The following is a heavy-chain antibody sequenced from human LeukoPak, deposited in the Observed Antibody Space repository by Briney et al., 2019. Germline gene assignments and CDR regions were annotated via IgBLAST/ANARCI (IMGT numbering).Heavy chain of an antibody. V-gene: IGHV4-59*01. D-gene: IGHD1-1*01. Sequence: SETLSLTCTVSGASISTYYWSWIRQSPGKGLEWIGYLYSRGSPNYNPSLKRRVTISVDTSKNHFSLTLSSVTAADTAVYYCARLQPNSGEWAFDIWGQGTMVTVPS. J-gene: IGHJ3*02. CDR1: GASISTYY. CDR2: LYSRGSP. CDR3: ARLQPNSGEWAFDI.